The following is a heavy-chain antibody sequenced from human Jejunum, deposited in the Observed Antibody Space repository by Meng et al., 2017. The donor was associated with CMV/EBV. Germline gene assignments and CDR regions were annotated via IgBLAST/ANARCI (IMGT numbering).Heavy chain of an antibody. CDR1: GFIYSNYW. J-gene: IGHJ4*02. CDR3: ARGNALDY. V-gene: IGHV3-7*01. CDR2: MKTDGSEK. Sequence: LSRQASGFIYSNYWKSWARQAPGRGLEWVASMKTDGSEKYYVDSVKGRFTMSRDNAKNSLYLQMNSLRAEDTAVYYCARGNALDYWGLGTLVTVSS.